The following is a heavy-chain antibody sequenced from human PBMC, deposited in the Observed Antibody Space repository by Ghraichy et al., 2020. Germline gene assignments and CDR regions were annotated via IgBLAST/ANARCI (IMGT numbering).Heavy chain of an antibody. CDR2: IYYSGST. CDR3: ATYYDFWSGYYPGY. D-gene: IGHD3-3*01. CDR1: GGSISSSSYY. J-gene: IGHJ4*02. V-gene: IGHV4-39*01. Sequence: SQTRLLTCTVSGGSISSSSYYWGWIRQPPGKGLEWIGSIYYSGSTYYNPSLKSRVTISVDTSKNQFSLKLSSVTAADTAVYYCATYYDFWSGYYPGYWGQGTLVTVSS.